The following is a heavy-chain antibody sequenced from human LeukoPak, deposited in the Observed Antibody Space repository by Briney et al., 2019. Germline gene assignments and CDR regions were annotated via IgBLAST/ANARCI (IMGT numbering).Heavy chain of an antibody. J-gene: IGHJ4*02. CDR3: ARDQEGFDY. Sequence: ASVKVSCKASGYTFASNYIHWVRQAPGQGLEWMGMIYPRDGSTSYAQKFQGRVTVTRDTSTSTVHMELSGLRSEDTAVHYCARDQEGFDYWGQGTLVTVSS. CDR1: GYTFASNY. CDR2: IYPRDGST. V-gene: IGHV1-46*01.